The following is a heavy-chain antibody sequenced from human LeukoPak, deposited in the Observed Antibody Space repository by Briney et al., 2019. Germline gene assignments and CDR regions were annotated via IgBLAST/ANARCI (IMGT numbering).Heavy chain of an antibody. CDR1: GYTFTSYG. J-gene: IGHJ5*02. D-gene: IGHD2-2*01. CDR3: ARPYCSSTSCPQNWFDP. V-gene: IGHV1-18*01. CDR2: ISAYNGNT. Sequence: ASVKVSCKASGYTFTSYGISWVRQAPGQGLEWMGWISAYNGNTNYAQKLQGRVTMTTDTSTSTAYMELRSLRSDDTAVYHCARPYCSSTSCPQNWFDPWGQGTLVTVSS.